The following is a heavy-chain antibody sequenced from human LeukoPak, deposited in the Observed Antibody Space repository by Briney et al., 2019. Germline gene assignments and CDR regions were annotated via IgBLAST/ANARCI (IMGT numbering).Heavy chain of an antibody. CDR2: IYTSGST. Sequence: PSETLSLTCTVSGGSIRSYYWSWIRQPAGKGLEWIGRIYTSGSTNYNPSLKSRVTMSVDTSKNQFSLKLSSVTAADTAVYYCARSLPRAVVVVAATLDTDAFDIWGQGTMVTVSS. CDR3: ARSLPRAVVVVAATLDTDAFDI. J-gene: IGHJ3*02. D-gene: IGHD2-15*01. CDR1: GGSIRSYY. V-gene: IGHV4-4*07.